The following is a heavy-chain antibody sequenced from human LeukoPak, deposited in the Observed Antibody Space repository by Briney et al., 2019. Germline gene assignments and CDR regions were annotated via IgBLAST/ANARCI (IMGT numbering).Heavy chain of an antibody. CDR2: ISWNSGSI. D-gene: IGHD5-18*01. J-gene: IGHJ4*02. Sequence: PGGSLRLSCAASGFTFDVYAMHWVRQAPGKGLEWVSGISWNSGSIGYADSVKGRFTISRDNAKNSLYLQMNSLRAEDTALYYCAKDISYGYGQLSVYYFDYWGQGTLVTVSS. V-gene: IGHV3-9*01. CDR1: GFTFDVYA. CDR3: AKDISYGYGQLSVYYFDY.